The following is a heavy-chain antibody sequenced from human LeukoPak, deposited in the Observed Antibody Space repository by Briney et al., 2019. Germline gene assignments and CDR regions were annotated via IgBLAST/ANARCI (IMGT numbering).Heavy chain of an antibody. CDR2: ISYDGSNK. Sequence: AGRSLRLSCAASGFTFSSYAMHWVRQAPGKGLEWVAVISYDGSNKYYADSVKGRFTISRDNSKNTLYLQMNSLRAEDTAVYYCARNYGDYHLAFDYWGQGTLVTVSS. D-gene: IGHD4-17*01. CDR1: GFTFSSYA. J-gene: IGHJ4*02. V-gene: IGHV3-30*04. CDR3: ARNYGDYHLAFDY.